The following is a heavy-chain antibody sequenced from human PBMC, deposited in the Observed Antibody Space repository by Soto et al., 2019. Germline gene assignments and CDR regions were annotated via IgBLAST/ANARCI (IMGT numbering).Heavy chain of an antibody. J-gene: IGHJ6*02. CDR2: ISAYNGNT. V-gene: IGHV1-18*01. CDR1: GYTFTSYG. D-gene: IGHD3-3*01. CDR3: ARVRXLEWLLSGPRYYYGMDV. Sequence: ASVKVSCKASGYTFTSYGISWVRQAPGQGLEWMGWISAYNGNTNYAQKLQGRVTMTTDTSTSTAYMELRSLRSDDTAVYYCARVRXLEWLLSGPRYYYGMDVWGQGTTVTVSS.